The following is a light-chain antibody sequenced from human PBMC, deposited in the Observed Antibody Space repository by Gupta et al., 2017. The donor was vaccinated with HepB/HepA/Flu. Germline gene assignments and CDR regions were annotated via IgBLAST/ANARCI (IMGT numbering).Light chain of an antibody. CDR2: DVT. Sequence: QSPLTQPASVSGSPGQSITISCTGTSSDVGGYKYVSWYQQHPAKAPKLMIFDVTLRPSGVSNRFSGSKSGNTASLTISGLQPEDEADYFCSSYTSTSTLIFGGGTKLTVL. CDR1: SSDVGGYKY. CDR3: SSYTSTSTLI. V-gene: IGLV2-14*03. J-gene: IGLJ2*01.